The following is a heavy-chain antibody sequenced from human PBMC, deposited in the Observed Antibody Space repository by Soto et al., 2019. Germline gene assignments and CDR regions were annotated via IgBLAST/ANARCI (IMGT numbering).Heavy chain of an antibody. CDR3: AGGYQE. D-gene: IGHD5-12*01. CDR2: INSDGSST. J-gene: IGHJ4*02. CDR1: GFPFSTYW. V-gene: IGHV3-74*01. Sequence: EEHLVQSGGGLVQPGGSLRLSCAASGFPFSTYWMHWVRQVPGQGLVWVSRINSDGSSTIYADFVKGRLTISRDNAKNTLYLQMNSLRVDDTAIYYCAGGYQEWGQGALVTVSS.